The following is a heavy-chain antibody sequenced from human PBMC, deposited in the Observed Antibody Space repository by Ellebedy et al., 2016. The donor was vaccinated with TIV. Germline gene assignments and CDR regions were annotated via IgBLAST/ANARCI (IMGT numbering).Heavy chain of an antibody. CDR2: MFYSGST. CDR1: GGSISGYY. J-gene: IGHJ3*01. D-gene: IGHD3-3*01. Sequence: MPGGSLRLSCTVSGGSISGYYWSWNRQSPGKGLEWLGYMFYSGSTNYNPSLKSRVTISMDTSKNLVSLKLRSVTAADTAVYYCARSGITFFSMNDAFDVWGHGTMVTVSS. V-gene: IGHV4-59*01. CDR3: ARSGITFFSMNDAFDV.